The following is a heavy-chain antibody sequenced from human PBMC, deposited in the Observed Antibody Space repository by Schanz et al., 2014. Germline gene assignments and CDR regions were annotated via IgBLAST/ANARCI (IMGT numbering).Heavy chain of an antibody. CDR1: GFTVSSNY. CDR3: AKRCSSTSCSHGAFDI. Sequence: EVQLVESGGGLIQPGGSLRLSCVASGFTVSSNYMSWVRQAPGKGLEWVSVIYSDGRTYYGDSVKGGFTISRDNSKNTLYLQMNSLRDEDTAMYYCAKRCSSTSCSHGAFDIWGQGTMVTVSS. D-gene: IGHD2-2*01. V-gene: IGHV3-53*01. J-gene: IGHJ3*02. CDR2: IYSDGRT.